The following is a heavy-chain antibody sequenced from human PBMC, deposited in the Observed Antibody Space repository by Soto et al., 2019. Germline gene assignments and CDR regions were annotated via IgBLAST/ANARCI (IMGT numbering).Heavy chain of an antibody. CDR2: IYSIGSA. CDR3: AAGDYASGSRDY. Sequence: EVQLVESGGGSVQPGGSLRLSCAASGFTVSSNYMSWFRQAPGRGLEWVSSIYSIGSADYADSVKGRFTISRDNSKNTMYLQMNSLSAEDTAVYYCAAGDYASGSRDYWGQGTLVNVSS. CDR1: GFTVSSNY. J-gene: IGHJ4*02. V-gene: IGHV3-66*01. D-gene: IGHD3-10*01.